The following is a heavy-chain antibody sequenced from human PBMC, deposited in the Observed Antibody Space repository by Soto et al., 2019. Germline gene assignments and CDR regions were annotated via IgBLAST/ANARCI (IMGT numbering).Heavy chain of an antibody. CDR1: GFTFSNAW. Sequence: GSLRLSCTASGFTFSNAWMIWVLQAPGKGLECVGRIKSEPDGGTTDYAAPVKDRFTISRDDSKSTLYLQMNTLKTEDTALYYCSTDPFWSAYIAEYSSYTMDVWGKGTTVTVS. CDR3: STDPFWSAYIAEYSSYTMDV. CDR2: IKSEPDGGTT. D-gene: IGHD3-3*01. V-gene: IGHV3-15*01. J-gene: IGHJ6*04.